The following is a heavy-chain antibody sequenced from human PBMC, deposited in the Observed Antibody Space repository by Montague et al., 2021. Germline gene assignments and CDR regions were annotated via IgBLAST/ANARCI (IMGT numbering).Heavy chain of an antibody. Sequence: TLSLTCSVSGDSISSYDYYWTWIRQHDGRGLEWIGSVSKRGDTNTNPYLRSRITLSVDTYKNHFSLTLTSVTAAATAVYFCARDSPVVEPWVGEDKGAFDIWGQGTMVTVSS. CDR1: GDSISSYDYY. V-gene: IGHV4-61*02. D-gene: IGHD3-10*01. CDR3: ARDSPVVEPWVGEDKGAFDI. CDR2: VSKRGDT. J-gene: IGHJ3*02.